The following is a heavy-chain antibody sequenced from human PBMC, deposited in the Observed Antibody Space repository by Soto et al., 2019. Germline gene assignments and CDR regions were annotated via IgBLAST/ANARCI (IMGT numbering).Heavy chain of an antibody. Sequence: SETLSLTCAVYGGSFSGYYWSWIRQPPGKGLEWIGEINHSGSTNYNPSLASRVSVSVDTSKNEFSLKLRSVTAADTAVYYCARQPTTGDTDLWFDPWGQGTLVTVSS. D-gene: IGHD2-21*01. CDR3: ARQPTTGDTDLWFDP. CDR2: INHSGST. V-gene: IGHV4-34*01. J-gene: IGHJ5*02. CDR1: GGSFSGYY.